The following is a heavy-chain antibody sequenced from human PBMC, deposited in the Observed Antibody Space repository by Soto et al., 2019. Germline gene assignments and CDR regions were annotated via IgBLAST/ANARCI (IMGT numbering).Heavy chain of an antibody. J-gene: IGHJ4*02. CDR1: GGTFSSYA. Sequence: GASVKVSCKASGGTFSSYAISWVRQAPGQGLEWMGGIIPIFGTANYAQKFQGRVTITADESTSTAYMELSSLRSEDTAVYYCARAPRLLNSGRAQQYYFDYRGQRTLVTVSS. V-gene: IGHV1-69*13. CDR3: ARAPRLLNSGRAQQYYFDY. D-gene: IGHD1-1*01. CDR2: IIPIFGTA.